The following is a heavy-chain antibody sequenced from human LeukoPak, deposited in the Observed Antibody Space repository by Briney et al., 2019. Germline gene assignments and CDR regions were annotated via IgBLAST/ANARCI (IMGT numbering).Heavy chain of an antibody. J-gene: IGHJ3*02. Sequence: PGGSLRLSCAASGFTFSTYWMHWVRQAPGKGLVWVSRINRDGSSTIYADSVKGRFTISRDNAKNTLSLQMNSLRAEDTAVYYCARDRETYYDILTGYYTLGDAFDIWGQGTMVTVSS. D-gene: IGHD3-9*01. CDR1: GFTFSTYW. CDR2: INRDGSST. V-gene: IGHV3-74*01. CDR3: ARDRETYYDILTGYYTLGDAFDI.